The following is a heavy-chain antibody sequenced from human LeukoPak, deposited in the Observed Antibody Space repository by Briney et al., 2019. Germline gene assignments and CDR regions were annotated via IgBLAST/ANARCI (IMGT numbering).Heavy chain of an antibody. D-gene: IGHD6-6*01. Sequence: KASETLSRTCSVSGGSVSNYYWSWIPQPPGKELEWTRYLYYTGSTNYNPALKSRVTMFEDKSKIQFSLRLYSVTVADTAVYDCARHFAYSSSSYLDYWGQGSLVTVSS. CDR2: LYYTGST. CDR3: ARHFAYSSSSYLDY. V-gene: IGHV4-59*08. J-gene: IGHJ4*02. CDR1: GGSVSNYY.